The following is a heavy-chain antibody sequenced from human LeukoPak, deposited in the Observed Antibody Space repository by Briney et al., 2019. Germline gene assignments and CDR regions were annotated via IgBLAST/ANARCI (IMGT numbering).Heavy chain of an antibody. CDR2: IYYSGST. J-gene: IGHJ4*02. CDR1: GGSINSSSSYY. V-gene: IGHV4-39*01. Sequence: SETLSLTCAVSGGSINSSSSYYWGWIRQPPGKGLEWIGSIYYSGSTYHNPSLKSRVTISVDTSKNQFSLKLSSVTAADTAVYYCARLPMAMGVFDYWGQGTLVTVSS. CDR3: ARLPMAMGVFDY. D-gene: IGHD3-10*01.